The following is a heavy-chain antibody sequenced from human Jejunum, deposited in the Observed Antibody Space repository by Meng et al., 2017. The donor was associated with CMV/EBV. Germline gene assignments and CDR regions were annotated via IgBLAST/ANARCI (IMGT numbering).Heavy chain of an antibody. CDR1: RHW. V-gene: IGHV3-7*01. D-gene: IGHD2-2*01. J-gene: IGHJ4*02. CDR2: IKQDGSEK. Sequence: RHWMSWVRQAPGKGLEWVANIKQDGSEKYYVDSVKGRFTISRDNAKNSLSLQMNSLRAEDTAVYYCAREVGDCSTSRCYSMLYFDYWGQGMLVTVSS. CDR3: AREVGDCSTSRCYSMLYFDY.